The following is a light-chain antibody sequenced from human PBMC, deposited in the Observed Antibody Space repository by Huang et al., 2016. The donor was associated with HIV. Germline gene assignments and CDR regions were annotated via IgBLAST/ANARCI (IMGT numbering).Light chain of an antibody. CDR2: GAS. Sequence: EIVMTHSPATLSVSPGERATLSCRASQRFSNILVWYRQKPGQAPRLLFYGASTRATGNPARFNGSGSGTEFTLTISRLQSDDFAVYYCQQYSNWPRTFGQGTKVETK. CDR3: QQYSNWPRT. V-gene: IGKV3-15*01. CDR1: QRFSNI. J-gene: IGKJ1*01.